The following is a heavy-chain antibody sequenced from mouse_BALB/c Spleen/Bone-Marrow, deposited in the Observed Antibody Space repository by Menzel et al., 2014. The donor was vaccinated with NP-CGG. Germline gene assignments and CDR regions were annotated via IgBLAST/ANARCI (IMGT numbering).Heavy chain of an antibody. D-gene: IGHD2-4*01. V-gene: IGHV1-9*01. CDR2: ILPGSGST. J-gene: IGHJ1*01. CDR1: GYTFSSDW. Sequence: LVESGADLMKPGASIKISCKATGYTFSSDWIEWVKQRPGHGLEWIGEILPGSGSTNYNEKFKGKATFTADTSSNTAYMQHSSLTSEDSAVYYCARTRIRGYFDVWGAGTTVNVSS. CDR3: ARTRIRGYFDV.